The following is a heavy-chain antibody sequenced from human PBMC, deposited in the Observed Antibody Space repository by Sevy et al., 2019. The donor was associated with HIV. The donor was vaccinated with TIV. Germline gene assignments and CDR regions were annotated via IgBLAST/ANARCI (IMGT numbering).Heavy chain of an antibody. CDR2: ISYDGSNK. CDR1: EFTFSSYA. CDR3: AGGATMVRGVITY. Sequence: GGSLRLSCAASEFTFSSYARHWVRQAPGKGLEWVAVISYDGSNKYYADSVKGRFTISRDNSKNALYLQMNSLRAEDTAVYYCAGGATMVRGVITYWGQGTLVTVSS. D-gene: IGHD3-10*01. J-gene: IGHJ4*02. V-gene: IGHV3-30-3*01.